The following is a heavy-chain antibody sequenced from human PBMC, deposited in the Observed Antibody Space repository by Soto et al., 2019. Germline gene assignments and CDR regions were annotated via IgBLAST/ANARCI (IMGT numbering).Heavy chain of an antibody. D-gene: IGHD3-16*01. CDR2: IFPDDSDT. Sequence: GESLKISCKASGYIIKNYWIGWVRQIPGQGLEWMGIIFPDDSDTRYSPSFQGHVTTSVDKSISTAYVQWSSLKASDSAIYYCFRGGVTSRTFDYWGQGTLVTVSS. CDR3: FRGGVTSRTFDY. J-gene: IGHJ4*02. CDR1: GYIIKNYW. V-gene: IGHV5-51*01.